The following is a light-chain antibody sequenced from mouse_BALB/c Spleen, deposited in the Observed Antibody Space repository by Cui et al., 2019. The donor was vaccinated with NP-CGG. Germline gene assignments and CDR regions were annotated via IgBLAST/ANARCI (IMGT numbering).Light chain of an antibody. CDR2: GTN. CDR1: TGAVTTSNY. V-gene: IGLV1*01. J-gene: IGLJ1*01. Sequence: QAVVTLDSATTTSPGETVTLTCRSSTGAVTTSNYANWVQEKPDHLFTGLIGGTNNRAPGVPARFSGSLIGDKAALTITGAQTEDEAIYFCALWYSNHWVFGGGTKLTVL. CDR3: ALWYSNHWV.